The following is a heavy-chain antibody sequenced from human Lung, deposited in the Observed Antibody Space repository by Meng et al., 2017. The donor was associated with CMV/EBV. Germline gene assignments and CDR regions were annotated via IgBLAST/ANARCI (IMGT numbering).Heavy chain of an antibody. V-gene: IGHV3-11*01. CDR1: GFTVTDHY. CDR2: ISKGGPTI. CDR3: GGTDGRGMDV. J-gene: IGHJ6*02. D-gene: IGHD2-8*01. Sequence: GESXKISCASSGFTVTDHYMNWFRQAPGRGLEWVSYISKGGPTIYYADSVKGRFTISRDNAKSSLYLQMDSLRAEDTAVYYCGGTDGRGMDVWGQGSAVTVSS.